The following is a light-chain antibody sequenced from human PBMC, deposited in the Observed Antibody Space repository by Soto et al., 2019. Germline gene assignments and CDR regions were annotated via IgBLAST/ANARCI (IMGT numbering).Light chain of an antibody. CDR3: VLYMGSGISL. Sequence: QTVVTQEPSFSVSPGRTVTLTCGLSSGSVSTSSYPSWYQQTPGQAPRTLIYSTNTRSSGVPDRFSGSIIGNKAALTITGAQADDESDYYCVLYMGSGISLFGGGTQLTVL. CDR2: STN. J-gene: IGLJ2*01. V-gene: IGLV8-61*01. CDR1: SGSVSTSSY.